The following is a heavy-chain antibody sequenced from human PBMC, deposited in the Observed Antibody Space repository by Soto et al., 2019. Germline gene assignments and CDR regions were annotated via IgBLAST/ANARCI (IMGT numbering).Heavy chain of an antibody. J-gene: IGHJ3*02. Sequence: SESLSLTCAVSCCYIRSSNWWSWVRQPPGKGLEWIGEIYHSGSTNYNPSLKSRVTISVDKSKNQFSLKLSSVTAADTAVYYCARNRDYYDSSGYPNGAFDIWGQGTMVT. D-gene: IGHD3-22*01. V-gene: IGHV4-4*02. CDR3: ARNRDYYDSSGYPNGAFDI. CDR1: CCYIRSSNW. CDR2: IYHSGST.